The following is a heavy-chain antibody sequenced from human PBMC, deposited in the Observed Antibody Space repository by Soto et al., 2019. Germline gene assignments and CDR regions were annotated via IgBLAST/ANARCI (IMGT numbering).Heavy chain of an antibody. J-gene: IGHJ3*02. V-gene: IGHV4-59*08. D-gene: IGHD2-15*01. Sequence: SGTLSLTCTVSGGSISSYYWSWIRQPPGKGLEWIGYIYYSGSTNYNPSLKSRVTISVDTSKNQFSLKLSSVTAADTAVYYCASKVVAATWSDAFDIWGQGTMVTVSS. CDR2: IYYSGST. CDR3: ASKVVAATWSDAFDI. CDR1: GGSISSYY.